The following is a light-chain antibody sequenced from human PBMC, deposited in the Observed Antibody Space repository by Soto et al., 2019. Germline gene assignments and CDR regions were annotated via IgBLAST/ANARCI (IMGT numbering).Light chain of an antibody. CDR2: SNN. CDR3: AAWDDILNGLWV. CDR1: SSNIGSNT. V-gene: IGLV1-44*01. Sequence: QSVLTQPPSASGTHGQRVTISCSGRSSNIGSNTVNWYQQLPGTAPKLLIYSNNQRPSGVPDRFSGSKSGTSASLAISGLQSEDEADYYCAAWDDILNGLWVFGGGTKLTVL. J-gene: IGLJ3*02.